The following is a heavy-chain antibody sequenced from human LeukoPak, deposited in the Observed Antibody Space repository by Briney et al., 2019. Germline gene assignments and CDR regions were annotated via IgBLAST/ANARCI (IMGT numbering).Heavy chain of an antibody. CDR3: ASWYYDILTGPADAFDI. CDR1: GFTFSSYS. V-gene: IGHV3-21*01. J-gene: IGHJ3*02. D-gene: IGHD3-9*01. CDR2: ISSSSSYI. Sequence: GGSLRLSCAASGFTFSSYSMNWVRQAPGKGLEWVSSISSSSSYIYYADSVKGRFTISRDNAKNSLYLQMNSLRAEDTAVYYCASWYYDILTGPADAFDIWGQGTMVTVSS.